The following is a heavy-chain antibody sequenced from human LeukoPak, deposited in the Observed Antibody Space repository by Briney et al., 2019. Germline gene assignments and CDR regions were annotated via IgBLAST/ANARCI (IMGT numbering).Heavy chain of an antibody. CDR2: ISAYNGNT. CDR3: ARVSRSRYYDFWSGYYPDYFDY. D-gene: IGHD3-3*01. CDR1: GYTFTSYG. J-gene: IGHJ4*02. V-gene: IGHV1-18*01. Sequence: ASVKVSCKASGYTFTSYGISWVRQAPGQGLEWMGWISAYNGNTNYAQKLKGRVTMTTDTSTSTAYMELRSLRSHDTAVYYCARVSRSRYYDFWSGYYPDYFDYWGQGTLVTVSS.